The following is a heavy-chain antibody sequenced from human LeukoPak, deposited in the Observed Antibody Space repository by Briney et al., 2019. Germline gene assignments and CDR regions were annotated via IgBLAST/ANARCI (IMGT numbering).Heavy chain of an antibody. J-gene: IGHJ4*02. D-gene: IGHD3-9*01. CDR1: GGTFSSYA. CDR3: ARGTRDDILTGYYNY. Sequence: ASVKVSCKASGGTFSSYAISWVRQAPGQGLEWMGWINPNSGGTNYAQKFQGRVTMTRDTSISTAYMELSRLRSDDTAVYYCARGTRDDILTGYYNYWGQGTLVTVSS. V-gene: IGHV1-2*02. CDR2: INPNSGGT.